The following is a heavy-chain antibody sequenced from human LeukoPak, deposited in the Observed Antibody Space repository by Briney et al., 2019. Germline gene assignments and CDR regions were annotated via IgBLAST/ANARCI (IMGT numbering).Heavy chain of an antibody. J-gene: IGHJ4*02. D-gene: IGHD6-19*01. CDR3: AKTYSSGAMSLYFDY. Sequence: GGSLRLSCAASGFTFSSNGMHWVRQAPGKGLEWVAVISYDGSNKYYADFVKGRFTISRDNSKNTLYLQMNSLRAEDTAVYYCAKTYSSGAMSLYFDYWGQGTLVTVSS. CDR1: GFTFSSNG. V-gene: IGHV3-30*18. CDR2: ISYDGSNK.